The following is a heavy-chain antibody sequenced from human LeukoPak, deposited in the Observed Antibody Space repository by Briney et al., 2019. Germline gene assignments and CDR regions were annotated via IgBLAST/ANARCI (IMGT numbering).Heavy chain of an antibody. J-gene: IGHJ4*02. CDR3: ARETPYGSGSYPFDY. CDR1: GCSISSYY. CDR2: IYYSGST. Sequence: PSETLSLTCTVSGCSISSYYWSWIRQPPGKGREWIGYIYYSGSTNYNPSLKSRVTISVDTSKNQFSLKLSSVTAADTAVYYCARETPYGSGSYPFDYWGQEILVTVST. V-gene: IGHV4-59*01. D-gene: IGHD3-10*01.